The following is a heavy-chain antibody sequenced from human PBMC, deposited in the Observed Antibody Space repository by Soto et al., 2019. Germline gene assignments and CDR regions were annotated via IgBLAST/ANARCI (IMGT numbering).Heavy chain of an antibody. Sequence: QVQLVQSGAEVKKPGSSVKVSCKASGGTFSSYAISWVRQAPGQGLEWMGGIIPIFGTANYAQKFQGRVTITADKTTSTAYMELSSLGSEDRAVYYCAKVEVVVINSLYYYGMDVWGQGTTVTGSS. D-gene: IGHD3-22*01. V-gene: IGHV1-69*06. CDR2: IIPIFGTA. CDR1: GGTFSSYA. CDR3: AKVEVVVINSLYYYGMDV. J-gene: IGHJ6*02.